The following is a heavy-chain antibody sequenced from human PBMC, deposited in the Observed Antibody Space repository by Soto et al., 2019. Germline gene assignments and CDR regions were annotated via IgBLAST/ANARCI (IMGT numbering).Heavy chain of an antibody. Sequence: QVQLVQSGAEVKKPGASVKVSCKTSGYTLTSYGISWVRQAPGQGLEWMGWISAYNGNTNYAQNLQGRLTMTTDTPTSIAYMELRSLRSDDTAVYYCARDNSGDFWSGYPHYYFDYWGQGTLVTVSS. V-gene: IGHV1-18*01. CDR3: ARDNSGDFWSGYPHYYFDY. D-gene: IGHD3-3*01. CDR1: GYTLTSYG. CDR2: ISAYNGNT. J-gene: IGHJ4*02.